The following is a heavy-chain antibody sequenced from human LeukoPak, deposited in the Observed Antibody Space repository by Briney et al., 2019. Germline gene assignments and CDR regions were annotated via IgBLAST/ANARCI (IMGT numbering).Heavy chain of an antibody. J-gene: IGHJ5*02. CDR1: GFTVSSNY. CDR3: ARGTPYYYGSGSYPFDP. D-gene: IGHD3-10*01. V-gene: IGHV3-53*01. CDR2: IYSGGGT. Sequence: GGSLRLSCAASGFTVSSNYMSWVRQAPGKRLEWVSVIYSGGGTYYADSVKGRFTISRDNSKNTLYLQMNSLRAEDTAVYYCARGTPYYYGSGSYPFDPWGQGTLVTVSS.